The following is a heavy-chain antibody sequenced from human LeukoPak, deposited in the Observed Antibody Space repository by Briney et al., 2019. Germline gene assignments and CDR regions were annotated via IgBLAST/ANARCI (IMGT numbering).Heavy chain of an antibody. J-gene: IGHJ6*02. CDR3: ATARYYGMDV. Sequence: SMNTSKNGSGYSFNSKCIWWVHQMNRKGLEWMGIIYPGDSDTRYSPSFQGQVTISADKSISTAYLQWSSLKASDTAMYYCATARYYGMDVWGQGTTVTVSS. CDR1: GYSFNSKC. V-gene: IGHV5-51*07. CDR2: IYPGDSDT. D-gene: IGHD6-25*01.